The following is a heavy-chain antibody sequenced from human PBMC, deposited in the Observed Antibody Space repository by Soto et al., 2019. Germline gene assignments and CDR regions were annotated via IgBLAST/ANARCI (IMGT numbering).Heavy chain of an antibody. D-gene: IGHD5-18*01. J-gene: IGHJ4*02. CDR2: ILPIFGRT. CDR1: GAILSSNA. V-gene: IGHV1-69*01. CDR3: ATGGRGYSYAPRFYFEY. Sequence: QVQLVQSGAEVKKPGSSVQVTCQASGAILSSNAISWVRQAPGQGLAWMGGILPIFGRTNYAQKFQGRVTITADEATRTAYMELSSLKSEDTAVYYCATGGRGYSYAPRFYFEYWGQGTLVTVSS.